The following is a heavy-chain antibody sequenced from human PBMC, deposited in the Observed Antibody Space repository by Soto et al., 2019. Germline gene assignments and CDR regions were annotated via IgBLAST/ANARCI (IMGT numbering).Heavy chain of an antibody. D-gene: IGHD4-4*01. V-gene: IGHV5-51*01. CDR3: ARQVTTNYYYGMDV. J-gene: IGHJ6*02. CDR1: GYSFTIYC. CDR2: IYPGDSDT. Sequence: PGESLKISCKGSGYSFTIYCIGLVLQMPGKGLEWMGIIYPGDSDTRYSPSFQGQVTISADKSISTAYLQWSSLKASDTAMYYCARQVTTNYYYGMDVWGQGTTVTVSS.